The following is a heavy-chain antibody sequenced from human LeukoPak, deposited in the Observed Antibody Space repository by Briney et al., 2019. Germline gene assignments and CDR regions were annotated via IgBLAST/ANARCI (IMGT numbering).Heavy chain of an antibody. CDR1: GFTFSSYS. CDR2: ISSSSGYI. CDR3: AREPIDSSGRDY. J-gene: IGHJ4*02. Sequence: GGSLRLSCAASGFTFSSYSMNWVRQAPGKGLKWVSSISSSSGYIYYADSVKGRFTISRDNAKNSLYLQMNSLRAEDTAVYYCAREPIDSSGRDYWGQGTLVTVSS. D-gene: IGHD6-19*01. V-gene: IGHV3-21*01.